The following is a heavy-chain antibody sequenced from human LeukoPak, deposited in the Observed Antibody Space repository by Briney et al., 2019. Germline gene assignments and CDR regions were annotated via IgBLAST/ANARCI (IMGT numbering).Heavy chain of an antibody. J-gene: IGHJ5*02. D-gene: IGHD3-3*01. CDR3: ARDKTRYYDFWSGYYTPNWFDP. V-gene: IGHV1-18*01. CDR1: GYTFTSYG. Sequence: ASVKVSCKASGYTFTSYGISWVRQAPGQGLEWMGWVSAYNANTNYAQKLQGRVTMTTDTSTSTAYMELRSLRSDDTAVYYCARDKTRYYDFWSGYYTPNWFDPWGQGTLVTVSS. CDR2: VSAYNANT.